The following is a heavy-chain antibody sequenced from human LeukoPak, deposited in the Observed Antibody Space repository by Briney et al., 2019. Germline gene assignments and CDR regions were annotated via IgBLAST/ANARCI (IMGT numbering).Heavy chain of an antibody. V-gene: IGHV6-1*01. J-gene: IGHJ5*02. CDR1: GDSVSSNTAA. CDR2: TYYRSEWHN. Sequence: SQTLSHTCAISGDSVSSNTAAWNWIRQSPSRGLEWLGRTYYRSEWHNDYAVDVKSRITMNPDTSKNQFSLQLNSVIPEDTAVYYCARDRGPMSSGYYYSWFDAWGQGTLVSVSS. D-gene: IGHD3-22*01. CDR3: ARDRGPMSSGYYYSWFDA.